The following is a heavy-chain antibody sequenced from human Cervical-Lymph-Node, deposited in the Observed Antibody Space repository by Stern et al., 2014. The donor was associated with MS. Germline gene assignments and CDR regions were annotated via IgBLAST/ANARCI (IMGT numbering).Heavy chain of an antibody. CDR1: GFTVNDYS. V-gene: IGHV3-9*01. J-gene: IGHJ4*02. CDR2: ISWDGGST. Sequence: EVQLVQSGGGLVQPGRPLRLSCAAPGFTVNDYSMPWVRQAPGKGLEWVSGISWDGGSTEYAASVKGRFAISRDNARNSLFLHMNSLRPEDTAFYYCTKTTVTTRPFEYWGQGILVTVSS. CDR3: TKTTVTTRPFEY. D-gene: IGHD4-17*01.